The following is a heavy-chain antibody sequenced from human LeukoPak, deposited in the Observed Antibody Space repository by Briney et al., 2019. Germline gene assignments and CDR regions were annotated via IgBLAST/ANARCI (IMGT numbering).Heavy chain of an antibody. Sequence: GGSLRLSCAASGFTFSSYAMSWVRQAPGKGLEWVAFIRYDGSNKYYADSVKGRFTISRDNSKNTLYLQMDSLRAEDTAVYYCAKDMADSSGYSFDYWGQGTLVTVSS. CDR2: IRYDGSNK. V-gene: IGHV3-30*02. CDR3: AKDMADSSGYSFDY. J-gene: IGHJ4*02. D-gene: IGHD3-22*01. CDR1: GFTFSSYA.